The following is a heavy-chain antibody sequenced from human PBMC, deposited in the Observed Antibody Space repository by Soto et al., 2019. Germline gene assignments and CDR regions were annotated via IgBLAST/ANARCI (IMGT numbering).Heavy chain of an antibody. Sequence: GASVKVSCEASGGNFSSYAISWVRQAPGQGLEWMGGIIPIFGTANYAQKFQGRVTITADESTSTAYMELSSLRSEDTAVYYCARDLLWKSWIQLYGWYYYGMDVWGQGTTVTVSS. J-gene: IGHJ6*02. V-gene: IGHV1-69*13. CDR1: GGNFSSYA. D-gene: IGHD5-18*01. CDR2: IIPIFGTA. CDR3: ARDLLWKSWIQLYGWYYYGMDV.